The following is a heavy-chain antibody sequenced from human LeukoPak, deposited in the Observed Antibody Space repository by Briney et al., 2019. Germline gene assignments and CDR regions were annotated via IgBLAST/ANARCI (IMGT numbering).Heavy chain of an antibody. D-gene: IGHD3-16*02. V-gene: IGHV1-69*06. CDR3: ARDNSVGDIAWWFDP. Sequence: GASVKVSCKAPGGTFNTYGITWVRQAPGQGLEWLGGIIPMFGAANYAQKFQGRVTITADRSTTTAYMELTGLRSEDTAVYYCARDNSVGDIAWWFDPWGQGALVTVSS. J-gene: IGHJ5*02. CDR2: IIPMFGAA. CDR1: GGTFNTYG.